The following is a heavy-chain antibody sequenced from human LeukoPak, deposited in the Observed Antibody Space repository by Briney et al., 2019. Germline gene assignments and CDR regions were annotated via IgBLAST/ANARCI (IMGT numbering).Heavy chain of an antibody. J-gene: IGHJ5*02. D-gene: IGHD6-19*01. V-gene: IGHV4-39*07. CDR3: ARDKVAGTGDWFDP. CDR1: GGSISSSSYY. CDR2: IYYSGST. Sequence: PSEALPLTCTVSGGSISSSSYYWGWIRQPPGKGLEWIGSIYYSGSTYYNPSLKSRVTISVDTSKNQFSLKLSSVTAADTAVYYCARDKVAGTGDWFDPWGQGTLVTVSS.